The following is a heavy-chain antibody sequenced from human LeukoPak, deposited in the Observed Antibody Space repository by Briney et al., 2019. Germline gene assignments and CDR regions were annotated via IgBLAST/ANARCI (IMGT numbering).Heavy chain of an antibody. CDR2: MSGSGGST. Sequence: GGSLRLSCAASGFPFSNYAMNWVRQAPGKGLEWVSAMSGSGGSTHYADSVKGRFTISRDNPKNTLFLQMNSLRAEDTAVYYCAKGEQGVDYWGQGTLVTVSS. D-gene: IGHD1/OR15-1a*01. CDR3: AKGEQGVDY. J-gene: IGHJ4*02. CDR1: GFPFSNYA. V-gene: IGHV3-23*01.